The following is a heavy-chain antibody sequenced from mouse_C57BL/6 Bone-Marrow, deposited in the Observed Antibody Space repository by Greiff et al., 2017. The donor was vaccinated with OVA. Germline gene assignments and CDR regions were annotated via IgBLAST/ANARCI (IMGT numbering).Heavy chain of an antibody. J-gene: IGHJ3*01. CDR3: ASSYYGSSPWFAY. CDR1: GYTFTSYD. Sequence: QVQLQQSGPELVKPGASVKLSCKASGYTFTSYDINWVKQRPGQGLAWIGWIYPRDGSPKYNEKFKGKATLTVDTSSSTAYMKLHSLTSEDSAVYFCASSYYGSSPWFAYWGQGTLVTVSA. CDR2: IYPRDGSP. V-gene: IGHV1-85*01. D-gene: IGHD1-1*01.